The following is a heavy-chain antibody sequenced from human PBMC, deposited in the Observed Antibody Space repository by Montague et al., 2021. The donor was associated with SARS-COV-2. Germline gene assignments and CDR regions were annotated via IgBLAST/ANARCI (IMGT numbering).Heavy chain of an antibody. Sequence: SETLSVTCTVSGDSISHFYWSWIRQPAGKGLEWIGRVSASGSTNYNPSLNSRVTMSVDTSKKQFSLRLSPVTAADTAVYYCARDVVAAPGTFDYWGQGTLVTVSS. D-gene: IGHD6-13*01. CDR1: GDSISHFY. CDR2: VSASGST. V-gene: IGHV4-4*07. J-gene: IGHJ4*02. CDR3: ARDVVAAPGTFDY.